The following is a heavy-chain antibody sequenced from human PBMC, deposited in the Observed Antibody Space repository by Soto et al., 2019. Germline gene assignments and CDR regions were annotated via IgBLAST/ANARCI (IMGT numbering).Heavy chain of an antibody. J-gene: IGHJ4*02. CDR2: VSWNGGSI. CDR1: GFTFDDYA. V-gene: IGHV3-9*01. Sequence: QPGGSLRLSCAASGFTFDDYAMHWVRQPPGKGLEWVSGVSWNGGSIGYADSVEGRFTISRDNAKNSLYLQMNSLRGEDTAFYYCAKDAMTTVTTSGFDYWGQGTRVTVSS. CDR3: AKDAMTTVTTSGFDY. D-gene: IGHD4-17*01.